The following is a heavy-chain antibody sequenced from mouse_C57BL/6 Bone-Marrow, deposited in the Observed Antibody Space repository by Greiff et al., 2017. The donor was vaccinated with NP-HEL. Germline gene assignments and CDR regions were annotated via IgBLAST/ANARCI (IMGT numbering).Heavy chain of an antibody. CDR1: GYTFTDYY. J-gene: IGHJ3*01. CDR3: ARSPHYYGSSYVFAY. Sequence: VQLQQSGAELVRPGASVKLSCKASGYTFTDYYINWVKQRPGQGLEWIARIYPGSGNTYYNEKFKGKATLTAEKSSSTAYMQLSSLTSEDSAVYFCARSPHYYGSSYVFAYWGQGTLVTVSA. V-gene: IGHV1-76*01. D-gene: IGHD1-1*01. CDR2: IYPGSGNT.